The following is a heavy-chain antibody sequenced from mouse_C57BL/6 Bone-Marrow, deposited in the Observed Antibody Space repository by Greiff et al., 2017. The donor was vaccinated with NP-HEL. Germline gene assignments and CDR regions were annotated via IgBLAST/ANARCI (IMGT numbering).Heavy chain of an antibody. Sequence: LVESGAELARPGASVKLSCKASGYTFTSYGISWVKQRPGQGLEWIGEIYPRSGNTYYNEKFKGKATLTADKSSSTAYMELRSLTSEDSAVYFCASYTYWYFDVWGTGTTVTVSS. V-gene: IGHV1-81*01. J-gene: IGHJ1*03. CDR1: GYTFTSYG. CDR3: ASYTYWYFDV. CDR2: IYPRSGNT.